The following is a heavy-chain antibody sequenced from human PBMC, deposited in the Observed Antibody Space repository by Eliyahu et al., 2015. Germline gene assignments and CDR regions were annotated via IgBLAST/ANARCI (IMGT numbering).Heavy chain of an antibody. D-gene: IGHD3-16*01. CDR1: GFIFSDYS. Sequence: EVQLVESGGGWVQPGRSLRLSCTASGFIFSDYSMSWVRQAPGKGLEWVGYIRSEAYGGTTEYAASVKGRFTISRDDSKSIAYLQMNNLKTEDTAVYYCTRTLLMWGQGTLVTVSS. CDR2: IRSEAYGGTT. CDR3: TRTLLM. V-gene: IGHV3-49*04. J-gene: IGHJ4*02.